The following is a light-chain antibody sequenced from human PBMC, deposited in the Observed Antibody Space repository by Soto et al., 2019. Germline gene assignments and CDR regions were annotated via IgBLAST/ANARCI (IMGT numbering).Light chain of an antibody. V-gene: IGKV3-11*01. CDR1: QSVSTA. CDR2: AAS. CDR3: PQRSNWPLT. J-gene: IGKJ4*01. Sequence: EIVLTQSPATTLSLSPGERATLSCSASQSVSTALVWYQQKHGQAPRLIIYAASNRETGIPARFLCSGAGPACTRPISSLEPEDVSVDSCPQRSNWPLTFCGGTKVDIK.